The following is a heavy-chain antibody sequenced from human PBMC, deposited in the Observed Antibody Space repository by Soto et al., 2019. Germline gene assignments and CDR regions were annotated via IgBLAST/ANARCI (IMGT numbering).Heavy chain of an antibody. J-gene: IGHJ6*02. CDR1: GFTFSSYA. Sequence: GGSLRLSCAASGFTFSSYAMSWVRRAPGKGLEWVSAISGSGGSTYYADSVKGRFTISRDNSKNTLYLQMNSLRAEDTAVYYCAKVVIAAANDYYYYGMDVWGQGTTVTVSS. V-gene: IGHV3-23*01. CDR2: ISGSGGST. D-gene: IGHD2-21*01. CDR3: AKVVIAAANDYYYYGMDV.